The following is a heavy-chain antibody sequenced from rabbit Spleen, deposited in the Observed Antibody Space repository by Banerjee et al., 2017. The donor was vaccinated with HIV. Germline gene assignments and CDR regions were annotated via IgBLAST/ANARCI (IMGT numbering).Heavy chain of an antibody. J-gene: IGHJ6*01. V-gene: IGHV1S40*01. D-gene: IGHD8-1*01. CDR1: GVSFSISSY. CDR3: ASDTASSFSSYGMDL. CDR2: IDADSTGFT. Sequence: QSLEESGGDLVQPEGSLTLTCKASGVSFSISSYMCWVRPAPGKGLEWIACIDADSTGFTYVATWAKGRFTISKTSSTTVTLQMTRLTAADTATYFCASDTASSFSSYGMDLWGPGTLVTVS.